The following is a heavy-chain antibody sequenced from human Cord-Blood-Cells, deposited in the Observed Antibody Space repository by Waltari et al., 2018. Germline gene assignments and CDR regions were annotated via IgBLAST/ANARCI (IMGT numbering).Heavy chain of an antibody. J-gene: IGHJ4*02. CDR3: AKDLSSVQQLVLGYYFDY. D-gene: IGHD6-13*01. V-gene: IGHV3-23*01. Sequence: EVQLLESGGGLVQTGGSLRLSCAASGLTFSSYAMSWVRQAPAKGLEWVSAVSGSVWNTYYADAVKGRFTISRDNSKNTLYLQMNSLRAEDTAVYYCAKDLSSVQQLVLGYYFDYWGQGTLVTVSS. CDR1: GLTFSSYA. CDR2: VSGSVWNT.